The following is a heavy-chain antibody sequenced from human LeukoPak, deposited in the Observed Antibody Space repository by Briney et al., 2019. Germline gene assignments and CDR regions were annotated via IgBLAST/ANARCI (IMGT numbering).Heavy chain of an antibody. Sequence: SETLSLTCTVSGYSLSSGYYWGWIRQPPGKGLEWIGIIYDSGYTYYNPSLKSRVTISVETSKNQFSLNLSSLTAAATAGYFGSRGARFAYWGQGTLVTVSS. CDR2: IYDSGYT. CDR3: SRGARFAY. V-gene: IGHV4-38-2*02. J-gene: IGHJ4*02. D-gene: IGHD6-6*01. CDR1: GYSLSSGYY.